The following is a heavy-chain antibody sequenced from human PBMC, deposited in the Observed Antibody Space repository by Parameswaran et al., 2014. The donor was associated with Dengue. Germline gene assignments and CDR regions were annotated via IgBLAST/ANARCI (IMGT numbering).Heavy chain of an antibody. CDR2: IFSNGEK. D-gene: IGHD3-3*01. J-gene: IGHJ3*01. Sequence: VRQAPGKALEWLAHIFSNGEKSYSTSLKSRLTISEDTSKSQVVLIMTNMDPVDTATYYCARLFESLGSLVDVWGRGTVVTVSS. V-gene: IGHV2-26*01. CDR3: ARLFESLGSLVDV.